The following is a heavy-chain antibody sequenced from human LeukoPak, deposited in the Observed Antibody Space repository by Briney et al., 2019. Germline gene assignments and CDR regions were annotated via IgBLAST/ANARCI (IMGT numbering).Heavy chain of an antibody. CDR3: ARRGAGLVRGVIITFFNY. J-gene: IGHJ4*02. CDR2: IHYSGST. V-gene: IGHV4-61*01. D-gene: IGHD3-10*01. CDR1: TGSVSSGTYY. Sequence: NPSETLSLTCTVSTGSVSSGTYYWSWIRQPPGKGLEWIGYIHYSGSTNYNPSLKSRVTVSVDTSKNQFSLRLRSMTAADTAVYYCARRGAGLVRGVIITFFNYWGQGTPVTVSS.